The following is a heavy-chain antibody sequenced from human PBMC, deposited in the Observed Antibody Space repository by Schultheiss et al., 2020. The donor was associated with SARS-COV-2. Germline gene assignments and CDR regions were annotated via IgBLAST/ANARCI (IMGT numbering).Heavy chain of an antibody. D-gene: IGHD3-9*01. CDR2: IRSKAYGGTT. V-gene: IGHV3-49*03. J-gene: IGHJ4*02. CDR3: AKDKGLYDILTGSPEY. Sequence: GGSLRLSCTASGFTFGDYAMSWFRQAPGKGLEWVGFIRSKAYGGTTEYAASVKGRFTVSRDDSKSIAYLQMNSLKTEDTAVYYCAKDKGLYDILTGSPEYWGQGTLVTVSS. CDR1: GFTFGDYA.